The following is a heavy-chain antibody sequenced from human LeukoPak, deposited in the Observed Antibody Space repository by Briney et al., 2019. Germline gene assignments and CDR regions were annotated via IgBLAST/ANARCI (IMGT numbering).Heavy chain of an antibody. V-gene: IGHV1-69*04. J-gene: IGHJ4*02. Sequence: SVKVSCKASGGTFSSYAISWVRQAPGQGLEWMGRIIPILGIANYAQKSQGRVTITADKSTSTAYMELSSLRSEDTAVYYCAMGTRGQWLYFDYWGQGTLVTVSS. CDR2: IIPILGIA. D-gene: IGHD6-19*01. CDR3: AMGTRGQWLYFDY. CDR1: GGTFSSYA.